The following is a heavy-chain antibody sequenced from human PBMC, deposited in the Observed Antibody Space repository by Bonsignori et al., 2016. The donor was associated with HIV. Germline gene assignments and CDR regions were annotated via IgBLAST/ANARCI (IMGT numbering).Heavy chain of an antibody. V-gene: IGHV4-59*01. CDR1: GGSISRYY. Sequence: QVQLHESGPRLVKPLETLSLTCTVSGGSISRYYWTWIRQPPGKGLEWIGNIYSSGTTIYSPSLWSRVTMSVDLSNNQFSLKLTSVTAADTAVYYCAREGSCSGFPCSPSDYYYYYMDVWGQGTTVTVSS. D-gene: IGHD2-15*01. J-gene: IGHJ6*03. CDR2: IYSSGTT. CDR3: AREGSCSGFPCSPSDYYYYYMDV.